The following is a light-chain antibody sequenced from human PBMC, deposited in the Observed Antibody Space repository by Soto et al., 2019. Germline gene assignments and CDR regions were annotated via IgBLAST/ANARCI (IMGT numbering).Light chain of an antibody. V-gene: IGLV2-23*02. CDR3: CSYAGSSTV. J-gene: IGLJ2*01. CDR2: EVS. CDR1: SSDVGSYNL. Sequence: QSALTQPASVSGSPGQSITISCAGTSSDVGSYNLVSWYQQHPGKAPKLVIFEVSERPSGVSNRFSGSKSGNTASLTISGLQAEDEADYYCCSYAGSSTVFGGGTKLTVL.